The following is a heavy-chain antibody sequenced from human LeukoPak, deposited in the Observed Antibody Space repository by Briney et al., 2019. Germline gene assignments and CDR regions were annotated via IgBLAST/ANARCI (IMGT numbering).Heavy chain of an antibody. Sequence: GGSLRLSCAASGFTFSSYWMNWVRQAPGKGLEWVSAITGVGGTTYYADSVKGRFTISRDNSKNTLYLQMNSLRAEDTAVYYCAKSSNFWSGYSDSWGQGTLVSVSS. CDR2: ITGVGGTT. CDR1: GFTFSSYW. J-gene: IGHJ4*02. V-gene: IGHV3-23*01. D-gene: IGHD3-3*01. CDR3: AKSSNFWSGYSDS.